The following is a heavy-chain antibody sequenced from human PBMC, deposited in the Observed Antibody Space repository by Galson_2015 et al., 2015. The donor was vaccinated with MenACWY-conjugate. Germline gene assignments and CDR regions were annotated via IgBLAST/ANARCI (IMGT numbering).Heavy chain of an antibody. Sequence: SLRLSCAASGFTFSSYGMHWVRQAPGKGLEWVAVIWYDGSNKYYADSVKGRFTISRDNSKNTLYLQMNSLRAEDTAVYYCAGSANAPYSDFDNWGQGTLVTVSS. J-gene: IGHJ4*02. CDR1: GFTFSSYG. CDR3: AGSANAPYSDFDN. CDR2: IWYDGSNK. D-gene: IGHD2-21*01. V-gene: IGHV3-33*01.